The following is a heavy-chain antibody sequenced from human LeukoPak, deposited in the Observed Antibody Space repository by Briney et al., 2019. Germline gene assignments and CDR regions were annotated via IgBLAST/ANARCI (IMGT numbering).Heavy chain of an antibody. CDR2: INASGGST. J-gene: IGHJ4*02. D-gene: IGHD1-14*01. Sequence: GGSLRLSCAASGFTFSSYAINWVRQAPGKGLEWVSSINASGGSTYYADSVKGRFTISRDNSKNTLYLQMNSLRAEDTAVYCCAKPAKTDYADHWGQGTLVTVSS. CDR3: AKPAKTDYADH. V-gene: IGHV3-23*01. CDR1: GFTFSSYA.